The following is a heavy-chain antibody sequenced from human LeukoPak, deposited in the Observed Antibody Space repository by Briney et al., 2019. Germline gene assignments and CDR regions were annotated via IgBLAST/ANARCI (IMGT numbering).Heavy chain of an antibody. D-gene: IGHD2-2*01. CDR3: ARDAPGYCSSTSCPYDY. J-gene: IGHJ4*02. V-gene: IGHV1-46*01. Sequence: ASVKVSCKASGYTFTIYYMHWVRQAPGQGLEWMGIINPSGGSTSYAQKFQGRVTMTRDTSTSTVYMELSSLRSEDTAVYYCARDAPGYCSSTSCPYDYWGQGTLVTVSS. CDR1: GYTFTIYY. CDR2: INPSGGST.